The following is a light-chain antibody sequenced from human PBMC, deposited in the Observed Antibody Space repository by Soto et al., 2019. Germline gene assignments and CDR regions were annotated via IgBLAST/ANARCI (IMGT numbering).Light chain of an antibody. V-gene: IGKV3-20*01. Sequence: EIVLTQSPGTLSLSPGERATLSCRASQSVSSSDLAWYQQKPGQAPRLLIYGASSRATGIPDRFSGSGSGTDFTLTISSLEPEDFAVYYCQQYGSSPRAFGQGTKVEI. J-gene: IGKJ1*01. CDR3: QQYGSSPRA. CDR1: QSVSSSD. CDR2: GAS.